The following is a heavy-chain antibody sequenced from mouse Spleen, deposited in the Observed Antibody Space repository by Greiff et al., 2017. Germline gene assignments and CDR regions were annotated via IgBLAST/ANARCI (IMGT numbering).Heavy chain of an antibody. Sequence: VQLQQSGAELVKPGASVKLSCTASGFNIKDTYMHWVKQRPEQGLEWIGRIDPANGNTEYDPKFQGKATITADKSSNTAYLQLSSLTSEDTAVYYCAISNNWDSSWFAFRGQGTLITRSA. CDR1: GFNIKDTY. CDR2: IDPANGNT. D-gene: IGHD4-1*01. V-gene: IGHV14-3*02. J-gene: IGHJ3*01. CDR3: AISNNWDSSWFAF.